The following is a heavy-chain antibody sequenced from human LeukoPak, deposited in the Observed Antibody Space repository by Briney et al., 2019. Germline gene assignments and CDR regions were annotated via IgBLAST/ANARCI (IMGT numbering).Heavy chain of an antibody. CDR3: AKEGGLQSLPYTWFDP. CDR1: GYTFDGYY. Sequence: ASVKVSCKASGYTFDGYYIHWVRQAPGQGLEWMAWINPNSGGTIYAEKFQDRVTLTRGTSINTAYLELSSLRSDDTALYYCAKEGGLQSLPYTWFDPWGQGTLVTVSS. J-gene: IGHJ5*02. V-gene: IGHV1-2*02. D-gene: IGHD5-24*01. CDR2: INPNSGGT.